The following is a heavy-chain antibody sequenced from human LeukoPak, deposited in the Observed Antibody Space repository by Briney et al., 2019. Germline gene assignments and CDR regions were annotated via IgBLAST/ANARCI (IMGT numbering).Heavy chain of an antibody. D-gene: IGHD6-19*01. J-gene: IGHJ4*02. Sequence: ASVRVSCKASGYTFTGYYMHWVREAPGQGLEWMGGINPNSGGTNYAQKFQGRVTMTRDTSISTAYMELSRLRSDDTAVYYCAREGSSGWYVVYWGQGTLVTVSS. CDR3: AREGSSGWYVVY. CDR2: INPNSGGT. CDR1: GYTFTGYY. V-gene: IGHV1-2*02.